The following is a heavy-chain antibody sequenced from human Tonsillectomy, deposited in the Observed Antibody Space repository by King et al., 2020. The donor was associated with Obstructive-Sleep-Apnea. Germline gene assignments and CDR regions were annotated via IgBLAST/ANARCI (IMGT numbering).Heavy chain of an antibody. CDR3: AGDPQQQLVPFDY. CDR2: ISSSSSYI. Sequence: VQLGESGGGLVKPGGSLRLSCAASGFTFSSYSMNWVRQAPGKGLEWVSSISSSSSYIYYADSVKGRFTISRDNAKNSLYLQMNSLRAEDTAVYYCAGDPQQQLVPFDYWGQGTLVTVSS. D-gene: IGHD6-13*01. J-gene: IGHJ4*02. CDR1: GFTFSSYS. V-gene: IGHV3-21*01.